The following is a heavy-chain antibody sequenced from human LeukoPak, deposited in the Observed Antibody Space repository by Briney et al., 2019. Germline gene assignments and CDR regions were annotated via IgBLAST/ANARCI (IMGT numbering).Heavy chain of an antibody. J-gene: IGHJ4*02. Sequence: SEALSLTCAVYGGSFSGYYWSWIRQPPGKGLEWIGEINHNGSTNYNPSLKSRVAISVDTSKNQFSLKLSSVTAADTAVYYCASLKVADQSFDYWGQGTLVTVSS. CDR3: ASLKVADQSFDY. D-gene: IGHD6-19*01. CDR1: GGSFSGYY. V-gene: IGHV4-34*01. CDR2: INHNGST.